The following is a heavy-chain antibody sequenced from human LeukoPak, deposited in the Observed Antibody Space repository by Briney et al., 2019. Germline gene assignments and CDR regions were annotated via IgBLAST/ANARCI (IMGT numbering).Heavy chain of an antibody. CDR1: GFSFSDHY. V-gene: IGHV3-72*01. CDR2: TGNKANSYTT. Sequence: GGSLRLSCAASGFSFSDHYMDWVRQAPGQGLEWVGHTGNKANSYTTEYAASVKGRFTISRDDSKNSLYLQMNSLKTEETAVYYCARGGYSSSSFYGMDVWGQGTTVTVSS. D-gene: IGHD6-6*01. J-gene: IGHJ6*02. CDR3: ARGGYSSSSFYGMDV.